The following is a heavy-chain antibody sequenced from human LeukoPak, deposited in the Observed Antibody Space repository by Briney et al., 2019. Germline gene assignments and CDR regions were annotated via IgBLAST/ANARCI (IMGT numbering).Heavy chain of an antibody. CDR2: ISGNGGYT. CDR1: GFTFSNYD. V-gene: IGHV3-23*01. D-gene: IGHD5-18*01. J-gene: IGHJ4*02. Sequence: PGGSLRLSCAASGFTFSNYDMTWVRQAPGKGLEWVSAISGNGGYTYYADSIKGRFTISRDNSKNTLYLQMNSLRAEDTAVYYCAKGAQLRLRGRIYWGQGTLVTVSS. CDR3: AKGAQLRLRGRIY.